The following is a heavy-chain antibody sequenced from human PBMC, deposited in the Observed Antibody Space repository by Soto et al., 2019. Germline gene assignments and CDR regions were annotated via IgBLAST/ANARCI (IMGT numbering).Heavy chain of an antibody. CDR1: GSTFTGYF. CDR2: INPYSGGA. V-gene: IGHV1-2*02. Sequence: GSVKVSCKASGSTFTGYFMHWVRQAPGQGLEWMGWINPYSGGADYAQSFQGRVTMTRDTSISTVYMELSRLRFDDTAVYYCASGLLHGPFLYYYYGMDVWGHGTTVTVSS. D-gene: IGHD3-3*01. CDR3: ASGLLHGPFLYYYYGMDV. J-gene: IGHJ6*02.